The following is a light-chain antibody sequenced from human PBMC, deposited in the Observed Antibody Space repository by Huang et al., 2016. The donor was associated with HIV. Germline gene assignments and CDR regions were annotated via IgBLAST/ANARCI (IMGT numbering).Light chain of an antibody. CDR2: WAS. CDR1: QSVLDSSNNKNS. CDR3: QQHHTTPIT. Sequence: DIVMTQSPDSLAVSLGVRTTINCKSSQSVLDSSNNKNSLAWYQKKSGHHPRLLIYWASTRDSEVPNRFGSSCSGTDFVLTIDSLQAEEVAVYFCQQHHTTPITFGQGTRLDIK. J-gene: IGKJ5*01. V-gene: IGKV4-1*01.